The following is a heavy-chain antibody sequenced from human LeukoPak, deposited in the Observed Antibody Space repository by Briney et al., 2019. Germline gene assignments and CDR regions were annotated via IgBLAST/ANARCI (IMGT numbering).Heavy chain of an antibody. Sequence: GGSLRLSCAASGFTFSNYWMHWVRQVPGKGLVWVSRINTRGSSTTYAESVKGRFTISRDNAENTLYLQMDSLRGEDTGVYYCARSNHADDYWGQGTLVTVSS. D-gene: IGHD1-14*01. J-gene: IGHJ4*02. CDR3: ARSNHADDY. CDR1: GFTFSNYW. CDR2: INTRGSST. V-gene: IGHV3-74*01.